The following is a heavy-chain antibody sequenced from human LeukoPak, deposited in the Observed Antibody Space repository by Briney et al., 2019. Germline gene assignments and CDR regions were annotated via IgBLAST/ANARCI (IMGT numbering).Heavy chain of an antibody. J-gene: IGHJ4*02. V-gene: IGHV1-2*02. D-gene: IGHD3-10*01. CDR2: INPNSGGT. Sequence: ASVKVSCKASGYTFTGYYVHWVRQAPGQGLEWMGWINPNSGGTNYAQKFQGRVTMTRDTSISTAYMELSRLRSDDTAVYYCAKDYYGSGSLKDYWGQGTLVTVSS. CDR3: AKDYYGSGSLKDY. CDR1: GYTFTGYY.